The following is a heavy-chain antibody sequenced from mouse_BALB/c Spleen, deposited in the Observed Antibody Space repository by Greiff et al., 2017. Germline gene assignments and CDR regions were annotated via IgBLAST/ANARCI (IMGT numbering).Heavy chain of an antibody. CDR3: TRRYDGYFDV. CDR2: IYPGNSDT. J-gene: IGHJ1*01. V-gene: IGHV1-5*01. CDR1: GYTFTSYW. Sequence: VQLQQSGPELVKPGASVKMSCKASGYTFTSYWMHWVKQRPGQGLEWIGAIYPGNSDTSYNQKFKGKAKLTAVTSTSTAYMELSSLTNEDSAVYYCTRRYDGYFDVWGAGTTVTVSS. D-gene: IGHD2-14*01.